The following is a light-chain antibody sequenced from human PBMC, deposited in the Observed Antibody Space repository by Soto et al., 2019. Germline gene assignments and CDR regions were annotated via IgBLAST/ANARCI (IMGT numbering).Light chain of an antibody. V-gene: IGKV1-8*01. CDR2: AAS. Sequence: IPITQSPSSLSASTGDRVTITCRASQGISSYLAWYQQKPGKAPKLLIYAASTLQSGVPSRFSGSGSGTDFTLTISSLQPDDFATYYCQQYDSYSTFGQGTKVDIK. CDR3: QQYDSYST. J-gene: IGKJ1*01. CDR1: QGISSY.